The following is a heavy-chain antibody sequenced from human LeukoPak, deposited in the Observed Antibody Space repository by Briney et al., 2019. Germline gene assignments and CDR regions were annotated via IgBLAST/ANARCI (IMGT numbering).Heavy chain of an antibody. CDR3: ARLKRRGVPAAMDY. J-gene: IGHJ4*02. D-gene: IGHD2-2*01. Sequence: SSETLSLTCAVYGGSFSGYYWSWIRQPPGKGLEWIGEINHSGSTNYNPSLKSRVTISVDTSKNQSSLKLSSVTAADTAVYYCARLKRRGVPAAMDYWGQGTLVTVSS. CDR1: GGSFSGYY. V-gene: IGHV4-34*01. CDR2: INHSGST.